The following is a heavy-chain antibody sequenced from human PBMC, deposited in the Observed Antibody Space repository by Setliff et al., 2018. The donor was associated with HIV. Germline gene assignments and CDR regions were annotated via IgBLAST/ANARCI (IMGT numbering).Heavy chain of an antibody. V-gene: IGHV1-69*05. D-gene: IGHD6-6*01. Sequence: GASVKVSCKASGGTFNSYAFSWVRQAPGQGLEWMAGIMPIFGTVSHTQKFQGRVRISTDESTNTVYMELTSLRSEDTAVYYCARVPHPDSSFSAPFDYWGQGTLVTVSS. CDR2: IMPIFGTV. CDR3: ARVPHPDSSFSAPFDY. CDR1: GGTFNSYA. J-gene: IGHJ4*02.